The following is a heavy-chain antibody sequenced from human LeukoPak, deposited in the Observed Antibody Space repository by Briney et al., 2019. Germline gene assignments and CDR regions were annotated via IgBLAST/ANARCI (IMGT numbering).Heavy chain of an antibody. D-gene: IGHD3-10*01. CDR3: GRAKAGGRFGGFDP. CDR2: IYYSGST. V-gene: IGHV4-31*03. CDR1: GGSISSGGYY. Sequence: SETLSLTCTVSGGSISSGGYYWSWIRQHPGKGLEWIGYIYYSGSTYYNPSLKSRVTISVDTSKNQFSLKLSSVTAADTAVYYWGRAKAGGRFGGFDPWGRETLVTVSS. J-gene: IGHJ5*02.